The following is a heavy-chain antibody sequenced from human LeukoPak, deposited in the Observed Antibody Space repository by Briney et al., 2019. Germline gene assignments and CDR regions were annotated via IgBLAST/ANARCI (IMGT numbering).Heavy chain of an antibody. CDR1: GFIFSNYA. V-gene: IGHV3-23*01. Sequence: PGGSLRLSCAASGFIFSNYAMSWVRQAPGKGLQWVSAFSGSGGSTYYADSVKGRFTISRDNAKNSLYLQMNSLRAEDTAVYYCARDWRYYGSGRAEDYWGQGTLVTVSS. CDR3: ARDWRYYGSGRAEDY. J-gene: IGHJ4*02. D-gene: IGHD3-10*01. CDR2: FSGSGGST.